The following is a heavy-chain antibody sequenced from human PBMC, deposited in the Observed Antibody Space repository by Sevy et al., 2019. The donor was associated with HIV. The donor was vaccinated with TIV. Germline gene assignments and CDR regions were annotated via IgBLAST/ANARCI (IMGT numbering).Heavy chain of an antibody. D-gene: IGHD1-26*01. V-gene: IGHV3-49*04. CDR1: GFTFTDYA. Sequence: GGSLRLSCTASGFTFTDYAMNWVRQPPGKGLEWVASFKRKADGGTQDHAASVKGRFTISRDDSKNIAYLQMNDLKTEDKGVYYCRRWKGAQSVFDYWGQGALVTVSS. J-gene: IGHJ4*02. CDR2: FKRKADGGTQ. CDR3: RRWKGAQSVFDY.